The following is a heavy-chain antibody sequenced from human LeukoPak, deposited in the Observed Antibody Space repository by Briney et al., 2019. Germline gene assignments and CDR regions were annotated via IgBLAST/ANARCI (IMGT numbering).Heavy chain of an antibody. D-gene: IGHD2-2*01. CDR3: GVDIVVVPGAPNWFDP. Sequence: GGSLRLSCAASGFTFSSYVMSWVRQAPGKGLEWVSTLSGSGGSTYYADSVKGRFTISRDNSKNTLYLQMNSLRAEDTAVYYCGVDIVVVPGAPNWFDPWGQGTLVTVSS. CDR2: LSGSGGST. CDR1: GFTFSSYV. J-gene: IGHJ5*02. V-gene: IGHV3-23*01.